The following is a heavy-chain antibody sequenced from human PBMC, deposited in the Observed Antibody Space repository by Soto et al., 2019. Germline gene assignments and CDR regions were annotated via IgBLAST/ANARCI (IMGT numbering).Heavy chain of an antibody. CDR2: INSDGSST. CDR3: ANPVGTQGDY. Sequence: GGSLRLSCAASGFTFSSYWMHWVRQAPGKGLVWVSRINSDGSSTSYADSVKGRFTISRDNSKNTLFLQMNSLRAEDTAVYYCANPVGTQGDYWGQGTLVTVSS. J-gene: IGHJ4*02. CDR1: GFTFSSYW. V-gene: IGHV3-74*01. D-gene: IGHD1-26*01.